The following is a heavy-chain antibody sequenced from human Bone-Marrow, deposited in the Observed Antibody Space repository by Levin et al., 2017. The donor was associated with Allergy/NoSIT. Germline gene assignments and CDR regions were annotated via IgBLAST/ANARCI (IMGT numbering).Heavy chain of an antibody. Sequence: GGSLRLSCAASGFTFTNYAMNWVRQTPGKGLEWVSGIDGRGGGTYYAGSVKGRFTISRDNSKNTLYLQMNSLRAEDTAVYYCAKYEQETVAGSTASGYFHFWGQGTLVTVSS. CDR2: IDGRGGGT. CDR1: GFTFTNYA. J-gene: IGHJ4*02. CDR3: AKYEQETVAGSTASGYFHF. V-gene: IGHV3-23*01. D-gene: IGHD6-19*01.